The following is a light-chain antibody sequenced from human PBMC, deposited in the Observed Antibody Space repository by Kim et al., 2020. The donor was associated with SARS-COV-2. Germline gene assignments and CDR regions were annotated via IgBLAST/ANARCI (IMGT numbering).Light chain of an antibody. V-gene: IGLV3-1*01. CDR3: QAWDSSIVV. J-gene: IGLJ2*01. Sequence: SYELTQPPSVSVSPGQTASITCSGDKLWDKYACWYQQKPGQSPVLVIYQDTKRPSGIPERFSGSNSGNTATLTISGTQALDEADYYCQAWDSSIVV. CDR1: KLWDKY. CDR2: QDT.